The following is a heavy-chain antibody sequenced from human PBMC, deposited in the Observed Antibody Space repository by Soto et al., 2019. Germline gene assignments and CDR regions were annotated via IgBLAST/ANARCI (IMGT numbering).Heavy chain of an antibody. D-gene: IGHD2-2*01. CDR1: GGSFSGYY. Sequence: SETLSLTCAVYGGSFSGYYWSWIRQPPGKGLEWIGEINHSGSTNYNPSLKSRVTISVDTSKNQFSLKLSSVTAADTAVYYCAGGTGSRGSWGQGTLVTVSS. CDR2: INHSGST. J-gene: IGHJ5*02. V-gene: IGHV4-34*01. CDR3: AGGTGSRGS.